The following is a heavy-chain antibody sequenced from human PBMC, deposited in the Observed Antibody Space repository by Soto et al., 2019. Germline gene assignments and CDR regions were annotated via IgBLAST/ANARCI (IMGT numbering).Heavy chain of an antibody. D-gene: IGHD2-15*01. J-gene: IGHJ6*02. CDR3: ARAECSSCGGSCFRAMDV. V-gene: IGHV6-1*01. CDR2: TYLRSKWYN. CDR1: GVTASTNRSP. Sequence: SQAFSLTCAISGVTASTNRSPRTWKRQSPSRGLEWVGRTYLRSKWYNEDAISLKSPITINPETSENQFSLQLKSVHFEDTAVYYCARAECSSCGGSCFRAMDVWGQGTTV.